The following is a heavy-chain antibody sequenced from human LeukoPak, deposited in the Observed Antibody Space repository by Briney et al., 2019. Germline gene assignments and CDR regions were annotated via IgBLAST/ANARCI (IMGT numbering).Heavy chain of an antibody. D-gene: IGHD6-13*01. CDR1: GFTFNDYA. CDR3: ARDFFPIVDSSWYEIGY. J-gene: IGHJ4*02. V-gene: IGHV3-30-3*01. CDR2: ISYDGYDK. Sequence: GSLRLSCAASGFTFNDYAMYWVRQTPGKGLEWVTLISYDGYDKSYADSVRGRFTISRDNSKNTLYQQMDSLRSEDTAVYYCARDFFPIVDSSWYEIGYWGQGTLVTVSS.